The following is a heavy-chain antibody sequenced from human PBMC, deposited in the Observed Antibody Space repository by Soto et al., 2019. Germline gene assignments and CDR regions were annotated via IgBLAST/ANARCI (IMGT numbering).Heavy chain of an antibody. J-gene: IGHJ6*02. D-gene: IGHD6-19*01. V-gene: IGHV3-23*01. CDR2: ISGSGGST. CDR1: EFTFSSYA. CDR3: AKADRTGSGWYSKYYYDMDL. Sequence: EVQLLESGGGLVQPGGSLRLSCAASEFTFSSYAMSWVRQAPGEGLEWVSAISGSGGSTHYADSVKGRFTISRDNFKNTLYLQMNSLRAEDTAVYYCAKADRTGSGWYSKYYYDMDLWGQGTTVTVSS.